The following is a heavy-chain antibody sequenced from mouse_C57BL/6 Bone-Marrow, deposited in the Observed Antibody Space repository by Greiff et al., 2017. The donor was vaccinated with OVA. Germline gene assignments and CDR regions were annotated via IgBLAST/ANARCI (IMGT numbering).Heavy chain of an antibody. CDR2: ILPGSGST. CDR3: ASLLYPAYFDY. J-gene: IGHJ2*01. V-gene: IGHV1-9*01. CDR1: GYTFTGYW. Sequence: VVEPGASVKLSCKATGYTFTGYWIEWVKQRPGHGLEWIGEILPGSGSTNYNEKFKGKATFTADTSSNTAYMQLSSLTTEDSAIYYCASLLYPAYFDYWGQGTTLTVSS.